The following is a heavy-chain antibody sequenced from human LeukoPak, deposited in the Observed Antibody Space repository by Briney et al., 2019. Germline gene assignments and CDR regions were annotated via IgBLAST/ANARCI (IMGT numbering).Heavy chain of an antibody. CDR3: ARASDPWLQLT. D-gene: IGHD5-24*01. V-gene: IGHV3-7*05. CDR2: IKQDGSEK. CDR1: GFTFSNYW. J-gene: IGHJ5*02. Sequence: GGSLRLSCAASGFTFSNYWMIWVRQPPGKGLEWVGNIKQDGSEKRYADSVRGRFSISRDNAQTSLYLQMNSVRAEDTAVYYCARASDPWLQLTWGQGTLVTVSS.